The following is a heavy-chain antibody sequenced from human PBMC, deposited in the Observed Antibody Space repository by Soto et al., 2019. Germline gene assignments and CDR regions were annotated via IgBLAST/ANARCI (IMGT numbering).Heavy chain of an antibody. CDR1: EYSFSSYW. J-gene: IGHJ4*02. D-gene: IGHD6-13*01. CDR3: ACSSSVDY. V-gene: IGHV5-10-1*01. CDR2: IDPSDSYT. Sequence: EVQLVQSGAEVKKPGESLRISCKGSEYSFSSYWIIWVRQMPGKGLEWMGTIDPSDSYTIYSPSFQGHVTISGDKSISTAYLQWSSLETSDTAVYYCACSSSVDYWGQGTLVTVSS.